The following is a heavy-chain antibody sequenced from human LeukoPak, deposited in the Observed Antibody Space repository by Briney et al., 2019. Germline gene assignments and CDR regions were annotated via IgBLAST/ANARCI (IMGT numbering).Heavy chain of an antibody. CDR3: AKADYDFYYFDY. D-gene: IGHD3-3*01. CDR2: ISGSGGST. Sequence: GGSLRLSCAASGLTFSSYAMSWVRQAPGKGLEWVSAISGSGGSTYYADSVKGRFTISRDNSKNTLYLQMNSLRAEDTAVYYCAKADYDFYYFDYWGQGTLVTVSS. J-gene: IGHJ4*02. V-gene: IGHV3-23*01. CDR1: GLTFSSYA.